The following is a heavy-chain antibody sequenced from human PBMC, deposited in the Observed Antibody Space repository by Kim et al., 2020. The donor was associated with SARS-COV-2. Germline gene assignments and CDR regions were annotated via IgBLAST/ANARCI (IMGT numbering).Heavy chain of an antibody. J-gene: IGHJ4*02. CDR3: ATDSPGGYLIDY. D-gene: IGHD1-26*01. Sequence: GGSLRLSCAASGFTFSNYAMSWVRQAPGKGLQWVSAITSNGAGTSYADSVKGRFTMSRDKSKNTLYLQMNSLIAEDTAVYYCATDSPGGYLIDYWGQGT. CDR2: ITSNGAGT. CDR1: GFTFSNYA. V-gene: IGHV3-23*01.